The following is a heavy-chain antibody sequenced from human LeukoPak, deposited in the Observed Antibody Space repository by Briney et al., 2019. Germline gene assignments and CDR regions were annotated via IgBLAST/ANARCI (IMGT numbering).Heavy chain of an antibody. V-gene: IGHV4-34*01. D-gene: IGHD2-2*01. CDR2: INHSGST. J-gene: IGHJ4*02. CDR1: GGSFSGYY. Sequence: PSETLSLTCAVYGGSFSGYYWSWLRQPPGKGLEWIGEINHSGSTNYNPSLKSRVTISVDTSKNQFSLKLSSVTAADTAVCYCAREGYCSSTSCPFDYWGQGTLVTVSS. CDR3: AREGYCSSTSCPFDY.